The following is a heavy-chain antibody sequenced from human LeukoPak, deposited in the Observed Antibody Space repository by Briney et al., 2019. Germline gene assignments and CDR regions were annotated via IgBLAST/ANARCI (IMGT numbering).Heavy chain of an antibody. CDR1: GFTFSSYA. Sequence: GGSLRLSCAASGFTFSSYAMHWVRQAPGKGLEWVAVISYDGSNKYYADSVKGRFTISRDNSKSTLYLQMNSLRAEDTAVYYCARDRDSSSEDWFDPWGQGTLVTVSS. CDR3: ARDRDSSSEDWFDP. CDR2: ISYDGSNK. V-gene: IGHV3-30*01. J-gene: IGHJ5*02. D-gene: IGHD6-6*01.